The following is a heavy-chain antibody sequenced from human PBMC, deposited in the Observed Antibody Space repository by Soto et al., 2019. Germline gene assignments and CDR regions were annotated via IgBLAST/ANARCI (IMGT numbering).Heavy chain of an antibody. J-gene: IGHJ4*02. D-gene: IGHD3-10*01. CDR1: GGSISGYY. Sequence: SETLSLTCTVSGGSISGYYWSWLRQPPGKGLQWIGYIYNIGSTYYNPSLKSRVTISVDTSKNQFSLKLSSVTAADTAVYYCARLDTMVRGATFDYWGQGTLVTVSS. CDR3: ARLDTMVRGATFDY. V-gene: IGHV4-4*08. CDR2: IYNIGST.